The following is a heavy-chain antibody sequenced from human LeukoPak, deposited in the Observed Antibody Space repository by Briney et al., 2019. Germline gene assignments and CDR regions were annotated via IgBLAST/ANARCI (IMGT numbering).Heavy chain of an antibody. V-gene: IGHV3-23*01. CDR2: ISGSGGST. CDR3: AKTPRRVSSTRGY. D-gene: IGHD6-13*01. J-gene: IGHJ4*02. Sequence: PRGSLRLSCAASGFTFSSYAMSWVRQAPGKGLEWVSAISGSGGSTYYADSVKGRFTISRDNSKNTLYLQMNSLRAEDTAVYYCAKTPRRVSSTRGYWGQGTLVTVSS. CDR1: GFTFSSYA.